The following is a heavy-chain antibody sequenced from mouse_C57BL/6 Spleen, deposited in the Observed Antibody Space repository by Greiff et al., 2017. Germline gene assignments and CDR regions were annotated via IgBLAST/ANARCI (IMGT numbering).Heavy chain of an antibody. CDR2: ISSGSSTI. V-gene: IGHV5-17*01. Sequence: EVMLVESGGGLVKPGGSLKLSCAASGFTFSDYGMHWVRQAPEKGLEWVAYISSGSSTIYYADTVKGRFTISRDNAKNNLFLQMTSLRSEDTAMYYCARLIPFAYWGQGTLVTVSA. CDR3: ARLIPFAY. J-gene: IGHJ3*01. CDR1: GFTFSDYG.